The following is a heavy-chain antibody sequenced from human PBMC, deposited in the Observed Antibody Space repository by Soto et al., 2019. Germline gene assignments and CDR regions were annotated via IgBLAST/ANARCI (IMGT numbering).Heavy chain of an antibody. J-gene: IGHJ3*01. CDR2: ISYDGSNK. Sequence: GGSLRLSCAASGFTFSSYGMHWVRQAPGKGLEWVAVISYDGSNKFYADSVKGRFTISRDNSKNTLYLQMSSLRAEDTAVYYCARPPHVFEPFDVWGQGTMVTVSS. CDR3: ARPPHVFEPFDV. V-gene: IGHV3-30*03. D-gene: IGHD3-16*01. CDR1: GFTFSSYG.